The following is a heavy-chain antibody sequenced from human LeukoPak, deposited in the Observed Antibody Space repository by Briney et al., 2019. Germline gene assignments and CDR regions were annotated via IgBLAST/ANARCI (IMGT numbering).Heavy chain of an antibody. D-gene: IGHD3-9*01. V-gene: IGHV2-5*02. CDR3: AHEYYDICTGYYVFDY. CDR1: GFSLSTSGVG. Sequence: SGPTLAKPTQTLTLTYTFSGFSLSTSGVGVGWIRQPPGKALEWLALLYWDDDKRYSPSLKSRLTITKDTSKNHVVLTMTNMDPVDTATYSCAHEYYDICTGYYVFDYWGQGTLVTVSS. CDR2: LYWDDDK. J-gene: IGHJ4*02.